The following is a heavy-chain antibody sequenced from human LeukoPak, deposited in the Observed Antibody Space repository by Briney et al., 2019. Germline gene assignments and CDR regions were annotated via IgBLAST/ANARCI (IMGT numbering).Heavy chain of an antibody. CDR2: INQDGSEK. V-gene: IGHV3-7*05. CDR1: GFTFSSFW. CDR3: ARDATPPGLIFDS. J-gene: IGHJ4*02. Sequence: GGSLRLSCEASGFTFSSFWMNWVRQAPGKGLEWVASINQDGSEKTYVDSVKGRFTISRDNAKNSLFLQMNSLRAEDTAVYFCARDATPPGLIFDSWGQGTLVTASS. D-gene: IGHD1-14*01.